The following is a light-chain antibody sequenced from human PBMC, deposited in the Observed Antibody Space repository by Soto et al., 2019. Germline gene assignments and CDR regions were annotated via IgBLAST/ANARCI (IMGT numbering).Light chain of an antibody. CDR2: GAS. Sequence: EIVMTQSPATLSVSPGERATLSCRASQSVSSNLAWYQQKPGQAPRLLVYGASNRATGIPARFSGSGSGTDFTLTISSPEPEDFAVYYCQQRGEWPPGATFGQGTKVE. CDR3: QQRGEWPPGAT. V-gene: IGKV3-11*01. J-gene: IGKJ1*01. CDR1: QSVSSN.